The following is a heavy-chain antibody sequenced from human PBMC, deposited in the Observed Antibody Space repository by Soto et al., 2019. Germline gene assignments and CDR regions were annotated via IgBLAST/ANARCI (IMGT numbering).Heavy chain of an antibody. Sequence: SETLSLTCTFSGFSISSYYWSWIRQPPGKGLEWIGYIYYSGSTNYNPSLKSRVTISVDTSKNQFSLKLSSVTAADTAVYYCARAAGYYYGSGSAPNWFDPWGQGTLVTVSS. D-gene: IGHD3-10*01. CDR1: GFSISSYY. J-gene: IGHJ5*02. CDR3: ARAAGYYYGSGSAPNWFDP. CDR2: IYYSGST. V-gene: IGHV4-59*01.